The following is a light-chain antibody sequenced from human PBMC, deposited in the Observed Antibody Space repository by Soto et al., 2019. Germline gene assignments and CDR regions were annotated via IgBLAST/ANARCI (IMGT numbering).Light chain of an antibody. CDR2: AAS. Sequence: DIQMTQSPSSLSASVGDTVTITCRASQSISLFLNWYQQKPGKAPKLLIYAASSLQSGVPSRFSGNGSGTYFTLTISSLQPEYFATYYCHQTDSIPETFGQGTKVEIK. CDR3: HQTDSIPET. V-gene: IGKV1-39*01. CDR1: QSISLF. J-gene: IGKJ1*01.